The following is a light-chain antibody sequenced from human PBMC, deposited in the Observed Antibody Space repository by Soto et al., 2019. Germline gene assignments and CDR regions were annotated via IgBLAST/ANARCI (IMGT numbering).Light chain of an antibody. CDR2: EVS. J-gene: IGLJ2*01. Sequence: QSALTQPASVSGSPGQSITISCTGTSSDIGDYNYVSWYQHHPGKAPKLLIYEVSYRPSGVSNRFSGSKSGNTASLTISGLQAEDEADYYCTSYTSGYTSVLFGGGTKLTVL. CDR1: SSDIGDYNY. CDR3: TSYTSGYTSVL. V-gene: IGLV2-14*01.